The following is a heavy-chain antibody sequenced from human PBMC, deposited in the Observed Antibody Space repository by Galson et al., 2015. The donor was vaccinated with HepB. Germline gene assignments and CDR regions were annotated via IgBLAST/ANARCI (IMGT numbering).Heavy chain of an antibody. J-gene: IGHJ5*02. Sequence: LSLTCTVSGYAISSGGFYWSWIRQRPGKGLEWLGYISHTGGTYYNPSLGGRLTLSVDRWKNQFSLRLKSLTAADTAIYYCARTGEPTTLGGGGLLFDPCGQGTLVIVSS. D-gene: IGHD2/OR15-2a*01. V-gene: IGHV4-31*03. CDR2: ISHTGGT. CDR3: ARTGEPTTLGGGGLLFDP. CDR1: GYAISSGGFY.